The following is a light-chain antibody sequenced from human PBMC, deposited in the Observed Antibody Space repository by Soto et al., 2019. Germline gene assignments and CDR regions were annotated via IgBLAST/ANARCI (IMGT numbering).Light chain of an antibody. CDR3: QHYINSPWT. J-gene: IGKJ1*01. CDR2: ASS. CDR1: QSVGSD. Sequence: RVMSQSPATLSVSPEERATLSCRASQSVGSDLAWYQQKPGQAPRLLIYASSRRETDIPDRFSGSGSGTDFTLTISRLEPEDFAVYYCQHYINSPWTFGQGTKVDIK. V-gene: IGKV3D-15*01.